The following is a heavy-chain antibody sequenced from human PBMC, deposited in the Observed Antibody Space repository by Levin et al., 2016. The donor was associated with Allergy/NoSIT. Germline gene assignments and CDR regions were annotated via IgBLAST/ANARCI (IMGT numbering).Heavy chain of an antibody. J-gene: IGHJ1*01. D-gene: IGHD2-2*01. CDR3: ATSGDIVPAVVLMWLAD. CDR2: VIPNLGTT. CDR1: GGSFRNNG. Sequence: SVKVSCKASGGSFRNNGLAWVRQAPGQGLEWVGVVIPNLGTTNYAQKFQGRVTIIADEVTTTGYLELGGLKFEDTAVYYCATSGDIVPAVVLMWLADWGQGTLVTVSS. V-gene: IGHV1-69*13.